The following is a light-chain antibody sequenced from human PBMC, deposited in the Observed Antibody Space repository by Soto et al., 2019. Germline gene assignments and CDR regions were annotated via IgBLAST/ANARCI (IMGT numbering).Light chain of an antibody. Sequence: DIVMTQSPLSLPVTPGEPASISCRSSQSLLHSNGYNYLDWYLQKPGQSPQLLIYLGSNRATGVHERFSGSGSRTDFPLKISRVEAEDVGVYYCMQALQTGVTFGPGTKVDIK. J-gene: IGKJ3*01. CDR3: MQALQTGVT. CDR2: LGS. V-gene: IGKV2-28*01. CDR1: QSLLHSNGYNY.